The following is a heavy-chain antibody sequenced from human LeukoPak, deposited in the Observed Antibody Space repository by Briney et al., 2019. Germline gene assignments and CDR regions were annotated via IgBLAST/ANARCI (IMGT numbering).Heavy chain of an antibody. Sequence: GGSLRLSCAASKFTFSNYWMIWVRQAPGKGLEWVANIKHDGTETNYVDSVKGRFTISRDNAKNSLYLQMNSLRAEDTAVYYCARDISGMDVWGQGTTVTVSS. CDR1: KFTFSNYW. V-gene: IGHV3-7*01. CDR3: ARDISGMDV. CDR2: IKHDGTET. J-gene: IGHJ6*02. D-gene: IGHD3-9*01.